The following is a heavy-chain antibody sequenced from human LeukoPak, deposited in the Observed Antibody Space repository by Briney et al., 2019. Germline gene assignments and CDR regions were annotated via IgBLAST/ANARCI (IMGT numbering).Heavy chain of an antibody. J-gene: IGHJ5*02. CDR3: ARNPFTYNWFDP. Sequence: PGGSLRLSCAASGFTFSSYSMNWVRQAPGKGLEWVSSISSSSSYIYYADSVKGRFTISRDNAKNSLYLQMNSLRAEDTAVYYCARNPFTYNWFDPWGQGTLVTVSS. D-gene: IGHD3-16*01. V-gene: IGHV3-21*01. CDR1: GFTFSSYS. CDR2: ISSSSSYI.